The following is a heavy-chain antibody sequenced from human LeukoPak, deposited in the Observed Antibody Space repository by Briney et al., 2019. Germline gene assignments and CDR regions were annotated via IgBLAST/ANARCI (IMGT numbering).Heavy chain of an antibody. V-gene: IGHV3-30*18. CDR2: ISFDGNNK. D-gene: IGHD5-24*01. CDR3: AKVHSYGWLHNFDY. J-gene: IGHJ4*02. Sequence: GVSLRLSCAASGFTFSSSGIHGVRQAPGKGLEWVAAISFDGNNKYYTDSVKGRFTISRDNSKNTVFLQMNSLKPEDTAVYYCAKVHSYGWLHNFDYWGQGTLVTVSS. CDR1: GFTFSSSG.